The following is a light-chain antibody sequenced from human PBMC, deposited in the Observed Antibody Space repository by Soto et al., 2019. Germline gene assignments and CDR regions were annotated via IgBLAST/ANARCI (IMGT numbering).Light chain of an antibody. Sequence: SPATLSLSPGERATLSCRASQSIANYLAWYQQKPGQAPRLLIYDTFNRATGIPARFSGSGSGTDFTLTISSLEPEDFAVYYCQQRNYWPITFGQGTRLEIK. CDR1: QSIANY. V-gene: IGKV3-11*01. J-gene: IGKJ5*01. CDR2: DTF. CDR3: QQRNYWPIT.